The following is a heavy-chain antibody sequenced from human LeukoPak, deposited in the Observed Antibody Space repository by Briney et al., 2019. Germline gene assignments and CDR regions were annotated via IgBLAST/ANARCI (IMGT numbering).Heavy chain of an antibody. V-gene: IGHV3-30*18. J-gene: IGHJ4*02. CDR2: ISYDGSNK. CDR3: AKDVAVAGTPDY. CDR1: GFTFSSYG. D-gene: IGHD6-19*01. Sequence: PGRSLRLSCAASGFTFSSYGMHWVRQASGKGLEWVAVISYDGSNKYYADSVKGRFTISRDNSKNTLYLQMNSLRAEDTAVYYCAKDVAVAGTPDYWGQGTLVTVSS.